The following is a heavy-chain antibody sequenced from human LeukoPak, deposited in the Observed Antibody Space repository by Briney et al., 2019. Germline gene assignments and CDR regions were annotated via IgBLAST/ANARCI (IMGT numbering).Heavy chain of an antibody. D-gene: IGHD5-18*01. CDR3: AKDRDWSEIMDTAMGLDY. J-gene: IGHJ4*02. CDR1: GFTFSSYG. Sequence: GRSLRLSCAASGFTFSSYGMHWVRQAPDKGLEWVAIISNDGNNKYYADSVKGRFTISRDNSKNTLYLRMNSVRAADTAVYYCAKDRDWSEIMDTAMGLDYWGQGTLVTVSS. CDR2: ISNDGNNK. V-gene: IGHV3-30*18.